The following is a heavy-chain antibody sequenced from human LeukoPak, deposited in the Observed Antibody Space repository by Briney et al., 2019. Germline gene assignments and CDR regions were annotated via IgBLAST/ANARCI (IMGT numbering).Heavy chain of an antibody. CDR1: GYTFTSYD. CDR2: MNPNSGNT. V-gene: IGHV1-8*03. J-gene: IGHJ4*02. CDR3: ARATGLRSSYDY. D-gene: IGHD6-6*01. Sequence: ASVKASCKASGYTFTSYDINWVRQATGQGLEWMGWMNPNSGNTGYAQKFQGRVTITRNTSISTAYMELSSLRSEDTAVYYCARATGLRSSYDYWGQGTLVTVSS.